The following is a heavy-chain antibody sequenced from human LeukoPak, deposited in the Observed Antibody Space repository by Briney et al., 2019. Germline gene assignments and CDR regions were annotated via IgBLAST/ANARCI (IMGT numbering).Heavy chain of an antibody. CDR1: GFTFSSYG. CDR3: AKAGHDQDGSGEPD. D-gene: IGHD3-10*01. Sequence: GGSLRLSCAASGFTFSSYGMSWVRQAPGKGLEWVSAISGSGGSTYYADSVKGRFTISRDNSKNTLYLQMNSLRAEDTAVYYCAKAGHDQDGSGEPDWGQGTLVTVSS. V-gene: IGHV3-23*01. CDR2: ISGSGGST. J-gene: IGHJ4*02.